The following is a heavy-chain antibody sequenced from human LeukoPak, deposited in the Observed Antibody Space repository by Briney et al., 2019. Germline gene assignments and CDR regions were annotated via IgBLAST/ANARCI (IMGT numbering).Heavy chain of an antibody. CDR2: ISWNSGDI. CDR1: GFTFDDYA. D-gene: IGHD2-2*01. J-gene: IGHJ3*02. V-gene: IGHV3-9*01. CDR3: AKDEGYCSSTSCYGDAFDI. Sequence: GRSLRLSCAASGFTFDDYAMHWVRQAPGKGLEWVSGISWNSGDIGYADSVKGRFTISRDNAKNSLYLQMNSLRTEDTALYYCAKDEGYCSSTSCYGDAFDIWGQGTMVTVSS.